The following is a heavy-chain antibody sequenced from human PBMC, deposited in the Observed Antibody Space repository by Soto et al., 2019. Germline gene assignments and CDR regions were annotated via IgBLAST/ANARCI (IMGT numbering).Heavy chain of an antibody. J-gene: IGHJ6*02. Sequence: ASQTLSLTSAVSGGSISSNNWWSWVRQAPGKGLEWIGEIHYRDGTTYNTSLTSRGTITVNTSKNQFSMKVRSVTAAQTAVYFCACRVEDISYDYYGMDVWGQGTTVTVSS. D-gene: IGHD2-15*01. CDR2: IHYRDGT. CDR1: GGSISSNNW. CDR3: ACRVEDISYDYYGMDV. V-gene: IGHV4-4*02.